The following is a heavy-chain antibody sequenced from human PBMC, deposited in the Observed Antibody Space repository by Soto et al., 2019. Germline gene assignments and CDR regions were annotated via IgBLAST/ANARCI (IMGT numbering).Heavy chain of an antibody. V-gene: IGHV1-69*04. J-gene: IGHJ6*02. CDR3: ARARGSEDYGDYYYYGMDV. D-gene: IGHD4-17*01. Sequence: ASVKVSCKASGGTFSSYAISWVRQAPGQGLEWMGRIIPILGIANYAQKFQGRVTITADKSTSTAYMELSSLRSEDTAVYYCARARGSEDYGDYYYYGMDVWGQGTTVTVSS. CDR2: IIPILGIA. CDR1: GGTFSSYA.